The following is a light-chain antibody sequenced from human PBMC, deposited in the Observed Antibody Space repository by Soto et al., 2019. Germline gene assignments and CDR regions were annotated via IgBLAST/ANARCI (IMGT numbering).Light chain of an antibody. CDR3: QSFDRSLSGVV. Sequence: QSALTQPASVSGAPGQRVTISCAGSSSNIGAGYDAHWYQQLPGTAPKLLIFGDNVRPSGVPDRFSVSKSGTSASLAISGLQPDDEADYYCQSFDRSLSGVVFGAGTKLTVL. J-gene: IGLJ2*01. V-gene: IGLV1-40*01. CDR2: GDN. CDR1: SSNIGAGYD.